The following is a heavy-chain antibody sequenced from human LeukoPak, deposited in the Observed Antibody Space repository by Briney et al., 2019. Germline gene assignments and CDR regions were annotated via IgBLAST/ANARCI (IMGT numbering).Heavy chain of an antibody. CDR2: INHSGST. D-gene: IGHD6-13*01. V-gene: IGHV4-34*01. CDR1: GGSFSGYY. J-gene: IGHJ5*02. Sequence: SETLSLICAVYGGSFSGYYWSWIRQPPGKGLEWIGEINHSGSTNYNPSLKSRVTISVDTSKNQFSLKLSSVTAADTAVYYCARRYSSSWFNWFDPWGQGTLVTVSS. CDR3: ARRYSSSWFNWFDP.